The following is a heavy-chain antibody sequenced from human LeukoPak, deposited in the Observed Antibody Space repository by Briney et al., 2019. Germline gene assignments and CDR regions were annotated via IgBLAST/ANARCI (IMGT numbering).Heavy chain of an antibody. J-gene: IGHJ4*02. CDR3: ARRPQNGGTNDGPSGLDY. V-gene: IGHV4-34*01. CDR2: VNHSGGT. CDR1: GESLRGYY. Sequence: SETLSLTCAVYGESLRGYYWRWIRQPRGRGREWIGEVNHSGGTNYNPSLESRLTISANTSKNHFSLKQKSMTAADTAVYYCARRPQNGGTNDGPSGLDYWGQGTRVTVSS. D-gene: IGHD2-8*01.